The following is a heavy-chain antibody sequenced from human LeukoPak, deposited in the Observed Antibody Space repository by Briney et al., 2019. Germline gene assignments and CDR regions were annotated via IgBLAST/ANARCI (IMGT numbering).Heavy chain of an antibody. CDR1: GYTFTSYT. V-gene: IGHV1-3*01. CDR3: ARDSGVAYCGGDCYSDYYYYMDV. J-gene: IGHJ6*03. D-gene: IGHD2-21*02. CDR2: INAANGNT. Sequence: ASVKVSCKASGYTFTSYTMHWVRLAPGQRLEWMGWINAANGNTNYAQKLQGRVTMTTDTSTSTAYMELSRLRSDDTAVYYCARDSGVAYCGGDCYSDYYYYMDVWGKGTTVTVSS.